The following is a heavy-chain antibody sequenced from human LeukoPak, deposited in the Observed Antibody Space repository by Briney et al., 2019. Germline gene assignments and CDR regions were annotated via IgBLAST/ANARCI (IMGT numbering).Heavy chain of an antibody. CDR2: ISGSGGST. Sequence: LSGGSLRLSCAASGFTFSSYAMSWVRQAPGKGLEWVSAISGSGGSTYYADSVKGRFTISRDNSKNTQYLQMNSLRAEDTAVYYCAKDGEVVSPNYFDYWGQGTLVTVSS. V-gene: IGHV3-23*01. J-gene: IGHJ4*02. D-gene: IGHD3-10*01. CDR3: AKDGEVVSPNYFDY. CDR1: GFTFSSYA.